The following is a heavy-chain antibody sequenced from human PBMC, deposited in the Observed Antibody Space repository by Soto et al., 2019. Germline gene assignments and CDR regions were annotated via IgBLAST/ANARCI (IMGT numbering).Heavy chain of an antibody. V-gene: IGHV4-34*01. Sequence: TSETLSLTCAVYGGSFSGYYWSWIRQPPGKGLEWIGEINHSGSTNYNPSLKSRVTISVDTSKNQFSLKLSSVTGADTAVYYCARGLMGLELPNYDYYGMDVWGQGTTVTVSS. J-gene: IGHJ6*02. CDR3: ARGLMGLELPNYDYYGMDV. CDR1: GGSFSGYY. CDR2: INHSGST. D-gene: IGHD1-7*01.